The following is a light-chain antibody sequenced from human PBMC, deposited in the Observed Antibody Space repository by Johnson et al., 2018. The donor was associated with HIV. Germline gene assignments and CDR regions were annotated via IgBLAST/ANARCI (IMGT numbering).Light chain of an antibody. CDR1: SSNIENNY. V-gene: IGLV1-51*02. Sequence: QSVLTQPPSVSATPGQKVTISCSGSSSNIENNYVSWYQQLPETAPKLLIYENNKRPSGIPDRFSGSTSGTSATLGITGLPTGDDADYYCGTWDSSLSAGVVGTGTKVTVL. CDR3: GTWDSSLSAGV. CDR2: ENN. J-gene: IGLJ1*01.